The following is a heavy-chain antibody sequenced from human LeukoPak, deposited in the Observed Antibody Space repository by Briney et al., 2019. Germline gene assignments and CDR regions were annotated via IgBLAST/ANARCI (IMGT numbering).Heavy chain of an antibody. Sequence: ASVKVSCKASGYTFTSYDINWVRQATGQGLEWMGWMNPNSGNTGYAQKFQGRVTMTRNTSISTAYMELSSLRSEDTAVYYCASATTVAGLITDAFDIWGQGTMVTVSS. V-gene: IGHV1-8*01. CDR2: MNPNSGNT. D-gene: IGHD6-19*01. CDR1: GYTFTSYD. J-gene: IGHJ3*02. CDR3: ASATTVAGLITDAFDI.